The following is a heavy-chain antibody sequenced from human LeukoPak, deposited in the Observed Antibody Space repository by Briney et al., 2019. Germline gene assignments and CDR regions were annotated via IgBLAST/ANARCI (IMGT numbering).Heavy chain of an antibody. D-gene: IGHD3-22*01. J-gene: IGHJ4*02. CDR3: ARGDLYYDSSGSMDY. CDR1: GFTFSSYD. CDR2: IGTAGDT. Sequence: EGSLRLSCAASGFTFSSYDMHWVRQATGKGLEWVSAIGTAGDTYYPGSVKGRFTISRENAKNSLYLQMNSLRAGDTAVYYCARGDLYYDSSGSMDYWGQGTLVTVSS. V-gene: IGHV3-13*01.